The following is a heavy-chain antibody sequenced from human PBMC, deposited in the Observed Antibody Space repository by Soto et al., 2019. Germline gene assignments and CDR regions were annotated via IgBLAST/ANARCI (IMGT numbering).Heavy chain of an antibody. J-gene: IGHJ5*02. CDR1: GYTFTSYG. V-gene: IGHV1-18*04. Sequence: ASVKVSCKASGYTFTSYGISWVRQAPGQGLEWMGWISAYNGNTNYAQKLQGRVTVTTDTSTSTAYMELRSLRSDDTAVYYCARDFPNYYDSSGYDWFDPWGQGTLVTVSS. CDR2: ISAYNGNT. D-gene: IGHD3-22*01. CDR3: ARDFPNYYDSSGYDWFDP.